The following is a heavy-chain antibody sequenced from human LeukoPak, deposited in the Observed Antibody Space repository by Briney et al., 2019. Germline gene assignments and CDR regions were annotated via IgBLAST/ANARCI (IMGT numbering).Heavy chain of an antibody. CDR3: ASGIDARSDSSD. CDR2: INHSGST. V-gene: IGHV4-39*02. CDR1: GDSITTRTYY. Sequence: SETLSLTCSVSGDSITTRTYYWGWVRQSPGKGLEWIGSINHSGSTYYNPSLKSRVTMSVDIYKNHFSLELTSVTAADTAVYYCASGIDARSDSSDWGQGTLVTVSS. J-gene: IGHJ4*02. D-gene: IGHD6-19*01.